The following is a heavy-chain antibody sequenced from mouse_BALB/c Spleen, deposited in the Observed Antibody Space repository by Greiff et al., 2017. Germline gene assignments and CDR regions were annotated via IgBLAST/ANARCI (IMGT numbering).Heavy chain of an antibody. Sequence: EVKLMESGGGLVQPGGSMKLSCVASGFTFSNYWMNWVRQSPEKGLEWVAEIRLKSNNYATHYAESVKGRFTISRDDSKSSVYLQMNNLRAEDTGIYYCTRQGFYAMDYWGQGTSVTVSS. J-gene: IGHJ4*01. CDR2: IRLKSNNYAT. V-gene: IGHV6-6*02. CDR1: GFTFSNYW. CDR3: TRQGFYAMDY. D-gene: IGHD3-3*01.